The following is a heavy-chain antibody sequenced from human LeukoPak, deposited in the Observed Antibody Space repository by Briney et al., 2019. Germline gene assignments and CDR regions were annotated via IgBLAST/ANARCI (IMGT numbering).Heavy chain of an antibody. CDR1: GYTFTSYG. J-gene: IGHJ6*02. CDR3: ARGVKDHYDFWSGYLYYYYYGMDV. CDR2: MNPNSGNT. D-gene: IGHD3-3*01. V-gene: IGHV1-8*01. Sequence: ASVKVSCKASGYTFTSYGINWVRQATGQGLEWMGWMNPNSGNTGYAQKFQGRVTMTRNTSISTAYMELSSLRSEDTAVYYCARGVKDHYDFWSGYLYYYYYGMDVWGQGTTVTVSS.